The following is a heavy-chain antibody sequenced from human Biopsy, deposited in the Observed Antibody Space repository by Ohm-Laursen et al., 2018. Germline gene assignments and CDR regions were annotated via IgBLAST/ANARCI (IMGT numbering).Heavy chain of an antibody. CDR3: TRGGYYYDSLAYYYWFDP. Sequence: GASVKVSCKASAYSFGDHGIHWVRQAPGQGLEWMGWIDPKSGGTNYAQKFQGRVTMTRDTSISTAYVDLSSLRSDDTAVYYCTRGGYYYDSLAYYYWFDPWGQGTLVTVSS. V-gene: IGHV1-2*02. CDR2: IDPKSGGT. J-gene: IGHJ5*02. D-gene: IGHD3-22*01. CDR1: AYSFGDHG.